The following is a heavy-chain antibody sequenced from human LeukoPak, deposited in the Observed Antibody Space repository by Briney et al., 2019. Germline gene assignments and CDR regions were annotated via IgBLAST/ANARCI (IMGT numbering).Heavy chain of an antibody. V-gene: IGHV4-59*06. Sequence: SETLSLTCTVSGGSISSYYWSWIRQHPGEGLEWIGYIYYSGSTYYNPSLKSRVTISVDTSKNQFSLKLSSVTAADTAVYYCARGDSSGYYYGLVHTVWGQGTMVTVSS. CDR2: IYYSGST. D-gene: IGHD3-22*01. J-gene: IGHJ3*01. CDR1: GGSISSYY. CDR3: ARGDSSGYYYGLVHTV.